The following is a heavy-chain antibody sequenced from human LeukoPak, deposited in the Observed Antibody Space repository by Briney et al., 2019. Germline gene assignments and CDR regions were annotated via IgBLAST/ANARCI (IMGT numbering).Heavy chain of an antibody. CDR1: GFTFSNYA. CDR3: AKQTDTTGSRGGAFDI. Sequence: GGSLRLSCAASGFTFSNYAMSWVRQAPGKGLEWVSTISNSGGSTYSADSMKGRFTISRDNSKNTLFLQMSGLGAEDTAVYYCAKQTDTTGSRGGAFDIWGQGTMVTVTS. D-gene: IGHD3-22*01. CDR2: ISNSGGST. J-gene: IGHJ3*02. V-gene: IGHV3-23*01.